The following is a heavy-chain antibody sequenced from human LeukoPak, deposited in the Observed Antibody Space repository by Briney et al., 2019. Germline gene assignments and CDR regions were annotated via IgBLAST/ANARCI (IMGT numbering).Heavy chain of an antibody. D-gene: IGHD6-13*01. CDR1: GGSISSSSYY. CDR2: IYYSGST. Sequence: PSETLSLTCTVSGGSISSSSYYWGWIRQPPGKGLEWIGSIYYSGSTYYNPSLKSRVTISVDTSKNQFSLKLSSVTAADTAVYYCARGYSVIAAAGLYWGQGTLVTVSS. V-gene: IGHV4-39*01. CDR3: ARGYSVIAAAGLY. J-gene: IGHJ4*02.